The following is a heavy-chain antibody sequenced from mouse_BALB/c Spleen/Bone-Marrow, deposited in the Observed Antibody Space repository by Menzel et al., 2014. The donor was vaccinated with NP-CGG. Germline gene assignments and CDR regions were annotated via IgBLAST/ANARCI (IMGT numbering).Heavy chain of an antibody. V-gene: IGHV1-26*01. Sequence: EVQLQQSGPELVKPGTSVKMSCKASGYTFTDYYMNWVKQSHGKSLEWIGDINPNNGDTFYNQKFKGKATLTVDKSSSTAYMQLNSLTSEDSAVYYCTRRSTMTTFAYWGQGTLVTVSA. J-gene: IGHJ3*01. CDR1: GYTFTDYY. CDR2: INPNNGDT. CDR3: TRRSTMTTFAY. D-gene: IGHD2-4*01.